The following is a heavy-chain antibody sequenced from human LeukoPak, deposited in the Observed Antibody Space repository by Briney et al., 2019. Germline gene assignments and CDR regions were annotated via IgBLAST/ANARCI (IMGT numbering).Heavy chain of an antibody. CDR3: ARSTVTTRSVFDY. D-gene: IGHD4-11*01. CDR2: IYSGGST. V-gene: IGHV3-53*01. J-gene: IGHJ4*02. Sequence: PGWSLRLSCAASGFTVSSNYMSWVRQAPGKGLEWVSVIYSGGSTYYADSVKGRFTISRDNSKNTLYLQMNSLRAEDTAVYYCARSTVTTRSVFDYWGQGTLVTDSS. CDR1: GFTVSSNY.